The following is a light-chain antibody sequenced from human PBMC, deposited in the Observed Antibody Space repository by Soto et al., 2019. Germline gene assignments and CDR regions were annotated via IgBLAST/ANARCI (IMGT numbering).Light chain of an antibody. CDR3: CSYARGSTLV. J-gene: IGLJ3*02. Sequence: QSALTQPASVSGSPGQSITISCTGTSSDVGSYNLVSWYQQHPGKAPKLMIYEDSKRPSGVSNRFFGSKSGNTASLTISGLQAEDEADYFCCSYARGSTLVFGGGTKL. CDR1: SSDVGSYNL. CDR2: EDS. V-gene: IGLV2-23*01.